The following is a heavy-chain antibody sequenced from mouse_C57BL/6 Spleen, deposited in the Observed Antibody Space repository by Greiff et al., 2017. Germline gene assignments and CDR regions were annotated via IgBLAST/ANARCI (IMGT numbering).Heavy chain of an antibody. J-gene: IGHJ4*01. V-gene: IGHV1-22*01. D-gene: IGHD1-1*01. Sequence: VQLQQSGPELVKPGASVKMSCKASGYTFTDYNMHWVKQSHGKSLEWIGYINPNNGGTSYNQKFKGKATLTVNKSSSTAYMELRSLTSEASAVYYCARTTVVAKGAMDYWGQGTSVTVSS. CDR3: ARTTVVAKGAMDY. CDR1: GYTFTDYN. CDR2: INPNNGGT.